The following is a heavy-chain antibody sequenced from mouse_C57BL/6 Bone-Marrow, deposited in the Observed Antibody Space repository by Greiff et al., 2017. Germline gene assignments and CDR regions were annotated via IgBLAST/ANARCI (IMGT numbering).Heavy chain of an antibody. J-gene: IGHJ4*01. Sequence: VQLQQPGAELVKPGASVKLSCKASGYTFTSYWMQWVKQRPGQGLAWIGEIDPSDSYTNYNQKFKGKATLTVDTSSSTAYMQLSSLTSEDSAVYDCARGGNHLYYAMDYWGQGTSVTVSS. CDR3: ARGGNHLYYAMDY. D-gene: IGHD2-1*01. CDR2: IDPSDSYT. CDR1: GYTFTSYW. V-gene: IGHV1-50*01.